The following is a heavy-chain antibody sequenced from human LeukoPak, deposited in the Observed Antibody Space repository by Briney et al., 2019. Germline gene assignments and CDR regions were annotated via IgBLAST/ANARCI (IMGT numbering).Heavy chain of an antibody. CDR1: GGTFSSYA. CDR2: IIPILGIA. D-gene: IGHD3-16*01. CDR3: ASSYGLREP. V-gene: IGHV1-69*04. J-gene: IGHJ5*02. Sequence: GASVKVSCKASGGTFSSYAISWVRQAPGQGLEWMGRIIPILGIANYAQKFQGRVTITADKSTSTAYMELSSLRSEDTAAYYCASSYGLREPWGQGTLVTVSS.